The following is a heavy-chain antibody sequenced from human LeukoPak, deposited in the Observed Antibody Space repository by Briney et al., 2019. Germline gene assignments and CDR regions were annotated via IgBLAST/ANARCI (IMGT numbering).Heavy chain of an antibody. D-gene: IGHD6-13*01. CDR1: GFTFSSYA. J-gene: IGHJ4*01. V-gene: IGHV3-30-3*01. CDR3: ARPYSSSWYNYFDS. CDR2: ISYDGSNK. Sequence: VRSLRLSCAGSGFTFSSYAMQWVRQAPGKGLEWVAVISYDGSNKYYADSVKGRFTISRDNSKNTLYLQMNSLRAEDTAVYYCARPYSSSWYNYFDSWAHGTLVTVS.